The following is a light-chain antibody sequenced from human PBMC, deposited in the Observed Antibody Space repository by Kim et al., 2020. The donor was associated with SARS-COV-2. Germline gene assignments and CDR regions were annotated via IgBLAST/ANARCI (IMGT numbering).Light chain of an antibody. CDR1: QGVSSN. Sequence: EIVMTQSPATLSVSPGERATLSCRASQGVSSNLAWYQQKPGQAPRLLIYGAYTRATGIPARFSGSGSGTEFTLTISSLQSEDFAVYYCQQYNNWPPWTFGQGTKVDIK. J-gene: IGKJ1*01. CDR3: QQYNNWPPWT. CDR2: GAY. V-gene: IGKV3-15*01.